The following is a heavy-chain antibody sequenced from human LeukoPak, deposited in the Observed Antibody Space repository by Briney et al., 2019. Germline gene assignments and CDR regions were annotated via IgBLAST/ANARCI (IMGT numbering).Heavy chain of an antibody. CDR3: AKDPVSGWYLGYYYYYMDV. J-gene: IGHJ6*03. V-gene: IGHV3-23*01. CDR2: ISGSGGST. Sequence: GGTLRLSCAASGFTFSSYGMSWVRQAPGKGLEWVSAISGSGGSTYYADSVKGRFTISRDNSKNTLYLQMNSLRAEDTAVYYCAKDPVSGWYLGYYYYYMDVWGKGTAVTISS. D-gene: IGHD6-19*01. CDR1: GFTFSSYG.